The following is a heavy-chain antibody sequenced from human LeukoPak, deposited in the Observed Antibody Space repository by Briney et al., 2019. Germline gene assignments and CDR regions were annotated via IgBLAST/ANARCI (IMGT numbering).Heavy chain of an antibody. Sequence: HAGGSLRLSCAASGFTFSSYSMDWVRQAPGKGLEWVSYISSSSSTIYYADSVKGRFTISRDNAKNSLYLQMNSLRAEDTAVYYCARDRGPQVRNFDYWGQGTRVTVSS. J-gene: IGHJ4*02. CDR2: ISSSSSTI. D-gene: IGHD2-15*01. CDR1: GFTFSSYS. CDR3: ARDRGPQVRNFDY. V-gene: IGHV3-48*04.